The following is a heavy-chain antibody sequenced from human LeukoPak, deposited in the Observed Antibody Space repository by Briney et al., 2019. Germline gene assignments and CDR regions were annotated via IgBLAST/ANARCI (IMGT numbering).Heavy chain of an antibody. D-gene: IGHD3-3*01. CDR1: GGSISSYY. V-gene: IGHV4-4*07. CDR3: ARGLRDYDFWSGYRFDY. Sequence: SSETLSLTCTVSGGSISSYYWSWIRQPAGKGLEWIGRIYTSGSTNYNPSLKSRVTMSVDTSKNQFSLKLSSVTAADTAAYYCARGLRDYDFWSGYRFDYWGQGTLVTVSS. CDR2: IYTSGST. J-gene: IGHJ4*02.